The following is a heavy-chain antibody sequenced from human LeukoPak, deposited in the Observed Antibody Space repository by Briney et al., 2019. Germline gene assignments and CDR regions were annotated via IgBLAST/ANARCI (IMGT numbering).Heavy chain of an antibody. J-gene: IGHJ4*02. Sequence: AGGSLRLSCAASGFTFSKYALVWVRQAPEKGLEWVSAISSGGDTYYAESVRGRFTISRDNSKNTLSLQMSSLRAEDTAVYYCTKRGCSSTTCYSNCWGQGTLVTVAS. CDR2: ISSGGDT. CDR3: TKRGCSSTTCYSNC. D-gene: IGHD2-2*01. V-gene: IGHV3-23*01. CDR1: GFTFSKYA.